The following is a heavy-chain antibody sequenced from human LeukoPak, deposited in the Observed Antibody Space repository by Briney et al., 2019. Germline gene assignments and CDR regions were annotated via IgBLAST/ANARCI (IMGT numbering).Heavy chain of an antibody. J-gene: IGHJ6*02. D-gene: IGHD2-21*02. CDR2: IRGCGKTI. CDR3: ARDPHCGGGCYYDYGLDV. CDR1: GVTPSK. Sequence: PAGSLRPSCAVSGVTPSKMNCVRQAPGKGLEWVSYIRGCGKTISYGGAVKGRFNISRDSAKNSLYLQMNSLRAEDTAIYYCARDPHCGGGCYYDYGLDVWGQGTTVTVSS. V-gene: IGHV3-48*03.